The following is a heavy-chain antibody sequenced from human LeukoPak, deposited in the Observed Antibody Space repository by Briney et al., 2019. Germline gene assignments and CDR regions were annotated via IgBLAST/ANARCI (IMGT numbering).Heavy chain of an antibody. Sequence: PSETLSLTCTVSGGSISSYYWSWIRQPPGKGLEWIGYIYYSGSTNYNPSLKSRVTISVDTSKNQFSLKLSSVTAADTAVYYCARAYYDILTGYNYYFDYWGQGTLVTVSS. CDR1: GGSISSYY. V-gene: IGHV4-59*01. CDR3: ARAYYDILTGYNYYFDY. J-gene: IGHJ4*02. D-gene: IGHD3-9*01. CDR2: IYYSGST.